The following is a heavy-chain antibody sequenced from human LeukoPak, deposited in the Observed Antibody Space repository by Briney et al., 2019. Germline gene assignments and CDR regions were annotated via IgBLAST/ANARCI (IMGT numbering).Heavy chain of an antibody. J-gene: IGHJ4*02. CDR3: AREFNYYDSSGYQAVDY. CDR1: GFTFSSYS. CDR2: ISSSSSYI. Sequence: SGGSLRLSCAASGFTFSSYSMNWVRQAPGKGLEWVSSISSSSSYIYCADSVKGRFTISRDNAKNSLYLQMNSLRAEDTAVYYCAREFNYYDSSGYQAVDYWGQGTLVTVSS. D-gene: IGHD3-22*01. V-gene: IGHV3-21*01.